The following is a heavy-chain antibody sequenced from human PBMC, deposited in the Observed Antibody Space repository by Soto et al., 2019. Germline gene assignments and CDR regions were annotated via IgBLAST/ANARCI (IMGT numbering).Heavy chain of an antibody. D-gene: IGHD6-13*01. CDR3: ARGDIAAAGTQYDYYYYGMDV. J-gene: IGHJ6*02. Sequence: SETLSLTCAVYGGSFSGYYGSWIRQPPGKGLEWIGEINHSGSTNYNPSLKSRVAISVDTSKNQFSLKLSSVTAADTAVYYCARGDIAAAGTQYDYYYYGMDVWGQGTTVTVSS. CDR1: GGSFSGYY. CDR2: INHSGST. V-gene: IGHV4-34*01.